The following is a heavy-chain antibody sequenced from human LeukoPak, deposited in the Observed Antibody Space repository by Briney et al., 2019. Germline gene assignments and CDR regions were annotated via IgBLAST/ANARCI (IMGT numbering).Heavy chain of an antibody. CDR1: GGSISSYY. CDR2: IYYSGST. V-gene: IGHV4-59*08. J-gene: IGHJ4*02. CDR3: ASPYGGYAT. D-gene: IGHD5-12*01. Sequence: SETLSLTCTVSGGSISSYYWSWIRQPPGKGLEWIGYIYYSGSTNYNPSLKSRVTISVDTSKNQFSLKLSSVTAADTAVYYCASPYGGYATWGQGTLVTVSS.